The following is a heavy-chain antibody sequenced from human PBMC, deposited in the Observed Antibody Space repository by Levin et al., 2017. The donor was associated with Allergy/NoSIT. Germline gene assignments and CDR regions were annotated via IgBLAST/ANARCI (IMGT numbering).Heavy chain of an antibody. D-gene: IGHD3-10*01. Sequence: GGSLRLSCAASGFTFSSYGMHWVRQAPGKGLEWVAVISYDGSNKYYADSVKGRFTISRDNSKNTLYLQMNSLRAEDTAVYYCAKKGAGSYSVDYWGQGTLVTVSS. CDR1: GFTFSSYG. V-gene: IGHV3-30*18. CDR2: ISYDGSNK. J-gene: IGHJ4*02. CDR3: AKKGAGSYSVDY.